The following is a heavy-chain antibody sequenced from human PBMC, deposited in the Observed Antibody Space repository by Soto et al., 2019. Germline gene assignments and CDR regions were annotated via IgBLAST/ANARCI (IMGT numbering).Heavy chain of an antibody. J-gene: IGHJ4*02. V-gene: IGHV5-51*01. Sequence: GESLKISCQGSGYSFTTYWIGWVRQMPGKGLEWMGIIYPGDSDTRYSPSFQGQVTISADKSISAAYLQWSSLKASDTAIYYCATGGYCSGTRCYNFFAYWGQGTLVTVSS. CDR1: GYSFTTYW. D-gene: IGHD2-2*02. CDR2: IYPGDSDT. CDR3: ATGGYCSGTRCYNFFAY.